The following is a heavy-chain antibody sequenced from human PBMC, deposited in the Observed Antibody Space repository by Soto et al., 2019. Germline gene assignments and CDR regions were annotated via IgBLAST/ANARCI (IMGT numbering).Heavy chain of an antibody. Sequence: GGSLRLSCAASGFTFSSYAMSWVRQAPGKGLEWASAISGSGGSTYYADSVKGRFTISRDNSKNTLYLQMNSLRAKDTAVYYCAKKYYGSGSPDYWGQGTLVTVSS. CDR1: GFTFSSYA. D-gene: IGHD3-10*01. J-gene: IGHJ4*02. V-gene: IGHV3-23*01. CDR2: ISGSGGST. CDR3: AKKYYGSGSPDY.